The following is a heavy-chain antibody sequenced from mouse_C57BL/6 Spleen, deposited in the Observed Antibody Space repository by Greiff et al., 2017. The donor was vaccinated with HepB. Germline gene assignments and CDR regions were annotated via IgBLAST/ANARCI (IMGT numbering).Heavy chain of an antibody. CDR3: ARLTTVVPDY. V-gene: IGHV1-26*01. Sequence: EVQLQQSGPELVKPGASVKISCKASGYTFTDYYMNWVKQSHGKSLEWIGDINPNNGGTSYNQKFKGKATLTVDKSSSTAYMELRSLTSEDSAVYYCARLTTVVPDYWGQGTTLTVSS. D-gene: IGHD1-1*01. CDR2: INPNNGGT. J-gene: IGHJ2*01. CDR1: GYTFTDYY.